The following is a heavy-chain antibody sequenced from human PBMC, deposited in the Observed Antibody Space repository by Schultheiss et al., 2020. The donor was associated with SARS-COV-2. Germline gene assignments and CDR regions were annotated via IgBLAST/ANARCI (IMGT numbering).Heavy chain of an antibody. CDR2: IYTSGST. J-gene: IGHJ6*03. D-gene: IGHD3-22*01. Sequence: SETLSLTCTVSGGSISSSSYYWGWIRQPPGKGLEWIGRIYTSGSTNYNPSLKSRVTISVDTSKNQFSLKLSSVTAADTAVYYCARDFPYYYDSSGYWNYYYYYYMDVWGKGTTVTVSS. CDR3: ARDFPYYYDSSGYWNYYYYYYMDV. V-gene: IGHV4-39*07. CDR1: GGSISSSSYY.